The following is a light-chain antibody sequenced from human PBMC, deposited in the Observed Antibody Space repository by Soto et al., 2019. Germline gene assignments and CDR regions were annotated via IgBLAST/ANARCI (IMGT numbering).Light chain of an antibody. CDR1: SSNIGSNT. J-gene: IGLJ2*01. Sequence: QSVLTQPPSASGTPGQRVTISCSGSSSNIGSNTVNWYQQLPGTAPKLLIYSNNQRPSGVPDRFSGSKSGTSASLAISGPQSEDEADYYCAAWDDSLTRVVFGGGTKLTVL. CDR2: SNN. CDR3: AAWDDSLTRVV. V-gene: IGLV1-44*01.